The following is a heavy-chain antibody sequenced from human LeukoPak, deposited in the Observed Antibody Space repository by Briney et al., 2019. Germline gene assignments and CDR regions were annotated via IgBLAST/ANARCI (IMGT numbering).Heavy chain of an antibody. CDR3: AKGNSTEYGNWYFDL. CDR1: GFTFSSYS. D-gene: IGHD2-2*01. V-gene: IGHV3-23*01. Sequence: RPGGSLRLSCAASGFTFSSYSMTWVRQAAGKGLEWVSGISGSGGTTYYADSVKGRFTISRDNSKNTLYLHMDSLRVEDTAVYYCAKGNSTEYGNWYFDLWGRGTLVTVSS. J-gene: IGHJ2*01. CDR2: ISGSGGTT.